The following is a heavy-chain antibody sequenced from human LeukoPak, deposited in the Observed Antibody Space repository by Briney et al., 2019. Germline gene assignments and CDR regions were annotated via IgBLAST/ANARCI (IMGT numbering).Heavy chain of an antibody. V-gene: IGHV3-11*01. D-gene: IGHD6-13*01. J-gene: IGHJ4*02. CDR2: ISSRGSTI. CDR1: GFSFSDFY. CDR3: ARTYSSSWRDFGY. Sequence: GGSLRLSCAASGFSFSDFYMSWIRRAPGKGLEWVSYISSRGSTIDYADSVKGRFTISRDNAKNSVYLHMNSVRAEDTAVYYCARTYSSSWRDFGYWGQGALVTVSS.